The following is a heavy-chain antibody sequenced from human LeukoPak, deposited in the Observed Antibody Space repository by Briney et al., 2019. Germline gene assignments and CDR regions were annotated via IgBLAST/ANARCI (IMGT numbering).Heavy chain of an antibody. CDR3: AIPSRVDY. Sequence: GGSLRLSCAASGFTFSSYGMHWVRQAPGKGLEWVAVISYDGSNKYYADSVKGRFTISRDNSKNTLYLQMNSLRAEDTAVYYCAIPSRVDYWGQGTLVTASS. J-gene: IGHJ4*02. V-gene: IGHV3-30*03. CDR2: ISYDGSNK. CDR1: GFTFSSYG. D-gene: IGHD2-2*01.